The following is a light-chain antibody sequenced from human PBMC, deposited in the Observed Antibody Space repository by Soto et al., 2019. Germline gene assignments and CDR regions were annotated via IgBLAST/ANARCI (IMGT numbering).Light chain of an antibody. CDR1: QSLLHSNGYNY. V-gene: IGKV3-11*01. CDR3: QQRSNWPPTWT. J-gene: IGKJ1*01. Sequence: DIVMTQSPLSLPITPGEPASISCRSSQSLLHSNGYNYLDWYQQKPGQAPRLLIYGVSNRATGIPARFSGSGSGTDFTLTISSLEPEDFAVYYCQQRSNWPPTWTFGQGTKVDIK. CDR2: GVS.